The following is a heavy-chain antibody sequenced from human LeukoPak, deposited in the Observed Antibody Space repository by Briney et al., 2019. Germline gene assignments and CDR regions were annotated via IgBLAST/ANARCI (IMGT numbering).Heavy chain of an antibody. CDR1: GFTFGTSA. CDR2: ISGSGAVT. V-gene: IGHV3-23*01. Sequence: GGSLRLSCAASGFTFGTSAMSWVRQVPGKGLEWVSSISGSGAVTYDSDSVKGRFTISRDNPKSMLFLQMNSLRAEETATYFCAKGRYNNGWDYFDYWGQGTLVTVSS. D-gene: IGHD6-19*01. J-gene: IGHJ4*02. CDR3: AKGRYNNGWDYFDY.